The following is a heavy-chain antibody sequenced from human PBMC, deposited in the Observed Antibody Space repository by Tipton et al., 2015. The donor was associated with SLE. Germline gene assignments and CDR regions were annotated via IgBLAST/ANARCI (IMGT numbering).Heavy chain of an antibody. CDR3: ATSYDSSGSDY. CDR2: IYYSGST. V-gene: IGHV4-39*01. D-gene: IGHD3-22*01. J-gene: IGHJ4*02. CDR1: GGSISSSSKY. Sequence: LRLSCTVSGGSISSSSKYWGWIRQPPGKGLEWIGSIYYSGSTYYNPSLKSRVTISVDTSKNQFSLKLSSVTAADTAVYYCATSYDSSGSDYWGQGTLVTVSS.